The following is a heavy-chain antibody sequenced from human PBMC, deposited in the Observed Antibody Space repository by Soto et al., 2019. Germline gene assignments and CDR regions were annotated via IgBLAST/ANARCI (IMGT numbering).Heavy chain of an antibody. Sequence: QITLKEAGPTLVKPTQTLTLTCTFSGFSLSTSGVGVAWIRQPPGKALEWLALIYWDDDKRYSPSLKSRLTITKDTSKNQVVLTMTDMDPVDTATYDCAHRGQASGSGHWFDPCGQGTLFTVSA. CDR1: GFSLSTSGVG. CDR2: IYWDDDK. CDR3: AHRGQASGSGHWFDP. V-gene: IGHV2-5*02. D-gene: IGHD3-10*01. J-gene: IGHJ5*02.